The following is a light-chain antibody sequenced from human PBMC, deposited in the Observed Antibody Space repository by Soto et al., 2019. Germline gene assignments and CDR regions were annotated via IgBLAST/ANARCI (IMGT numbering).Light chain of an antibody. CDR1: QNIYSN. Sequence: IVMTQSPATLSVSPGERATLSCRASQNIYSNIAWYQQRPGQAPRLLIYRASTRAPGVPAGFSGSGSGTEFTLPISSLQSEDFAVYSCLQYHNLWAFGRGTQVEIK. V-gene: IGKV3-15*01. CDR3: LQYHNLWA. J-gene: IGKJ4*02. CDR2: RAS.